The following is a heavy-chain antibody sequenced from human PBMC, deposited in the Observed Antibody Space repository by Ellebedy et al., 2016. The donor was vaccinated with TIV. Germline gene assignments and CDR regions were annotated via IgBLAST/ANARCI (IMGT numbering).Heavy chain of an antibody. V-gene: IGHV3-53*01. Sequence: GESLKISCAASGFTVSTNYMRWVRKAPGKGLEWVSVLYSDDKTYYADSVKGRFTFSRDNSRNTVSLQMSSLKAEDTAIYYCVRSGHSDGYFDYWGQGTLVTVSS. CDR1: GFTVSTNY. CDR2: LYSDDKT. D-gene: IGHD1-26*01. J-gene: IGHJ4*02. CDR3: VRSGHSDGYFDY.